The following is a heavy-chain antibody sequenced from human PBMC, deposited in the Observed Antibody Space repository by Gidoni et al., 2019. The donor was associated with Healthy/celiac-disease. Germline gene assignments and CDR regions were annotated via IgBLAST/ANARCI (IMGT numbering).Heavy chain of an antibody. CDR1: GFTFSGSA. Sequence: EVQLVESGGGLVQPGGSLKLSCAASGFTFSGSAMHWVRQASGKGLEWVGRIRSKANSYATAYAASVKGRFTISRDDSKNTAYLQMNSLKTEDTAVYYCTSHGDYGYYYGMDVWGQGTTVTVSS. V-gene: IGHV3-73*02. CDR3: TSHGDYGYYYGMDV. CDR2: IRSKANSYAT. D-gene: IGHD4-17*01. J-gene: IGHJ6*02.